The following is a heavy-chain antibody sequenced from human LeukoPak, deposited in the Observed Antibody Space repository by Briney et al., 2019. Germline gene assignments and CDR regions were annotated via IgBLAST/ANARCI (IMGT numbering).Heavy chain of an antibody. Sequence: GGSLRLSCAASGFTFSSFSMNWVRQAPGKGLEWVAVISYDGSNKYYADSVKGRFTISRDNSKNTLYLQMNSLRAEDTAVYYCAKITDCSSTSCLGVFDYWGQGTLVTVSS. J-gene: IGHJ4*02. CDR1: GFTFSSFS. D-gene: IGHD2-2*01. V-gene: IGHV3-30*18. CDR2: ISYDGSNK. CDR3: AKITDCSSTSCLGVFDY.